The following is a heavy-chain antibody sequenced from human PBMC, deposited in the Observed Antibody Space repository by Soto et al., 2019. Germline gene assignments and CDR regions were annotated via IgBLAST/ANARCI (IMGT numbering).Heavy chain of an antibody. V-gene: IGHV3-23*01. CDR3: AKHLWFGESVFDP. CDR1: GFTFSSYG. Sequence: EVHLLESGGGLVQPGGSLRLSCAGTGFTFSSYGMSWVRQPPGKGLEWVSTIRGSAGNANYADSVMGRFTISRDDSTNTVHLQMNSLRPDDTAVYYCAKHLWFGESVFDPWGQGTLVVVSS. J-gene: IGHJ5*02. CDR2: IRGSAGNA. D-gene: IGHD3-10*01.